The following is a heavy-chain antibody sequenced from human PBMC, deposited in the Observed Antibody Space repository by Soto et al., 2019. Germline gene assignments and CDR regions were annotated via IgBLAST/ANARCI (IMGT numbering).Heavy chain of an antibody. CDR2: ISWNSGSI. Sequence: SLRLSCAASGFTFDDYALHWVRQAPGKGLEWVSGISWNSGSIGYADSVKGRFTISRDNAKNSLYLQMNSLRAEDTVLYYCAKDYMNSGWEACWFDSWGQGTLVTVSP. J-gene: IGHJ5*01. V-gene: IGHV3-9*01. CDR1: GFTFDDYA. D-gene: IGHD6-19*01. CDR3: AKDYMNSGWEACWFDS.